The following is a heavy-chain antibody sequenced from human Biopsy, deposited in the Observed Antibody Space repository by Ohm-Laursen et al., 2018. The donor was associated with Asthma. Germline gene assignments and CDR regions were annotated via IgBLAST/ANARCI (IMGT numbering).Heavy chain of an antibody. D-gene: IGHD1-26*01. Sequence: SLRLSCSASGFTFSNYGMLWVRQAPGKGLDWVAVISFDGSNKNYTDSVEGRFTISRDNSRNMLHLQMNSLRAEDTAVYYCAKDVFPGWELRRGPDYWGQGTLVTVSS. J-gene: IGHJ4*02. CDR1: GFTFSNYG. V-gene: IGHV3-30*18. CDR2: ISFDGSNK. CDR3: AKDVFPGWELRRGPDY.